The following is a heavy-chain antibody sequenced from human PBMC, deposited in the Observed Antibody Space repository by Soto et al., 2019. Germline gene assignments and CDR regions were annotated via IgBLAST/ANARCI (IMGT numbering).Heavy chain of an antibody. V-gene: IGHV3-21*01. CDR1: GFTFSSYS. D-gene: IGHD3-3*01. Sequence: EVQLVESGGGLVKPGGSLRLSCAASGFTFSSYSMNWVRQAPGKGLEWVSSISSSSSYIYYADSVKGRFTISRDNAKNSLYLQMNCLRVEDTAVYYCARGKTYYDFWKYYYGMDVWGQGTTVTVSS. J-gene: IGHJ6*02. CDR3: ARGKTYYDFWKYYYGMDV. CDR2: ISSSSSYI.